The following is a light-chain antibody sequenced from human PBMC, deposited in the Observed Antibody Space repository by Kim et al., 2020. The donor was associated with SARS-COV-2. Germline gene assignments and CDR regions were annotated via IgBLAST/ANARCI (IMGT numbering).Light chain of an antibody. CDR2: GAS. Sequence: GDTVTITCRASQTIDRNLNWYQQRQGKAPDLLIFGASGLQSGVPSRFSGSGSGTDFTLTISGLEAEDFATYVCQQSYKTPWTFGQGTKVDIK. J-gene: IGKJ1*01. CDR1: QTIDRN. CDR3: QQSYKTPWT. V-gene: IGKV1-39*01.